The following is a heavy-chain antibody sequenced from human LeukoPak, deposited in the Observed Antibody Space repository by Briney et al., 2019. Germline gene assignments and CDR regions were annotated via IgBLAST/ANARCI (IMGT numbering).Heavy chain of an antibody. CDR3: AKDLGRYRNNYFDY. CDR1: GFTFSSYA. J-gene: IGHJ4*02. CDR2: ISGSGGGT. V-gene: IGHV3-23*01. Sequence: GGSLRLSCAASGFTFSSYAMSWVRQAPEKGLEWVSTISGSGGGTYYADSVKGRFTISRDDSKNTLYLQMYSLRAEDTAVYYCAKDLGRYRNNYFDYWGQGSPVTVSS. D-gene: IGHD1-26*01.